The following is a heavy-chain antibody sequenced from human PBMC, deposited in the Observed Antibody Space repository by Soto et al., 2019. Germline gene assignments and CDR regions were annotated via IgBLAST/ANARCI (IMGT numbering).Heavy chain of an antibody. Sequence: QPQLQESGPGLVKPSETLSLTCTVSGGSVSSCCNYWGWVRQPPGQGLEWIGSIHNSGSTSYNASLKSRVTISVDTPKNQFSLNLTSVTAADTAVYYCTRGLSSPSDTGIGGQGTLVTVSS. V-gene: IGHV4-39*01. CDR1: GGSVSSCCNY. CDR3: TRGLSSPSDTGI. J-gene: IGHJ4*02. CDR2: IHNSGST. D-gene: IGHD6-6*01.